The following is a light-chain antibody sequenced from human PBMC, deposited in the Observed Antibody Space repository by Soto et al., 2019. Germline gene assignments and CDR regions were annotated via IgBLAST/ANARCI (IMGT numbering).Light chain of an antibody. J-gene: IGKJ1*01. CDR2: DAS. CDR1: QSISSN. CDR3: QQYNNWPPMT. V-gene: IGKV3D-15*01. Sequence: IRVSQSPFTLSLYTGERATLSCRASQSISSNLAWYQQKRGQAPRLLIYDASNRATGIPARFSGSGSGTDFTLTISSLEPEDFAVYYCQQYNNWPPMTFAQGTKVAIK.